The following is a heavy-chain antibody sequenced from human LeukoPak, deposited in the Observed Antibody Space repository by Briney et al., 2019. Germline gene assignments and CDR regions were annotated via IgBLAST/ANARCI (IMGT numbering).Heavy chain of an antibody. D-gene: IGHD6-19*01. CDR3: ARSVIAVAVNDAFDI. V-gene: IGHV5-51*01. Sequence: GESLKISCKGSGYSFTSYWIGWVRQMPGKGLEWMGIIYPVDSDTRYSPSFQGQVTISADKSISTAYLQWSSLKASDTAMYYCARSVIAVAVNDAFDIWGQGTMVTVSS. J-gene: IGHJ3*02. CDR1: GYSFTSYW. CDR2: IYPVDSDT.